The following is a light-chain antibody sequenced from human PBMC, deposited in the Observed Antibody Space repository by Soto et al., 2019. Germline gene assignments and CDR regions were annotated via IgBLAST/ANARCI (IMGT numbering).Light chain of an antibody. CDR1: QSVSSY. CDR2: DAS. V-gene: IGKV3-11*01. J-gene: IGKJ4*01. Sequence: EIVLTQSPATLSLSPGERATLSCRASQSVSSYLAWYQQKPCQAPRRLIYDASNRATGIPAMFSGSGSGTDFTLTISSLETEDFAVYYCQQRSNWLTFGGGTKVEIK. CDR3: QQRSNWLT.